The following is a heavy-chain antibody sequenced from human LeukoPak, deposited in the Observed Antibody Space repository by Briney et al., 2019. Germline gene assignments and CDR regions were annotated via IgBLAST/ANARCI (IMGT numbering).Heavy chain of an antibody. J-gene: IGHJ6*02. V-gene: IGHV1-69*02. CDR1: GGTFSSYS. Sequence: SVKVPCKASGGTFSSYSISWVRQARGQGLEWMGRTIPIFGIANYAQKFQGRVTITADKSTSTAYMELSSLRSEDTAVYYCASSPVTIFGVVIPPWGYYGMDVWGQGTTVTVSS. CDR3: ASSPVTIFGVVIPPWGYYGMDV. D-gene: IGHD3-3*01. CDR2: TIPIFGIA.